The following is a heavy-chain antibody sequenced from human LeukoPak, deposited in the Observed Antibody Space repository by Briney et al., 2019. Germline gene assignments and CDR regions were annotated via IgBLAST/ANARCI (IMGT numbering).Heavy chain of an antibody. CDR2: IYYSGST. V-gene: IGHV4-61*08. J-gene: IGHJ5*02. Sequence: PSETLSLTCTVSGGSISSGGYYWSWIRQPPAKGLEWIGYIYYSGSTNYNPSLKSRVTISVDTSKNQFSLKLSSVTAADTAVYYCARVPAGKGNNWFDPWGRGTLVTVSS. CDR3: ARVPAGKGNNWFDP. D-gene: IGHD3-10*01. CDR1: GGSISSGGYY.